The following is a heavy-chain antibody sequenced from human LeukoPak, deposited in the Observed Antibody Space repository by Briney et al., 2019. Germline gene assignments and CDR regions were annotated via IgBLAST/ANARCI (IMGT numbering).Heavy chain of an antibody. V-gene: IGHV4-39*07. Sequence: SQTLSLTCTVSGGSISSNIYYWGWIRQSPGKGLEWIANIYYTGSTYYNPSLKSRVTISVDASKSQFSLELSSVTAADTAIYYCARVSDSRAVGPFDYWGQGTLVTVSS. CDR3: ARVSDSRAVGPFDY. J-gene: IGHJ4*02. CDR2: IYYTGST. D-gene: IGHD3-10*01. CDR1: GGSISSNIYY.